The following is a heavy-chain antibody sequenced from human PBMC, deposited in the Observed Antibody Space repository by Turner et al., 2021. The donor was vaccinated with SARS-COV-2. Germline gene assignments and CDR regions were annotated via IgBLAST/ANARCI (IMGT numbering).Heavy chain of an antibody. CDR3: ARDSGDFDY. V-gene: IGHV3-30-3*01. CDR1: GFTFSSYV. D-gene: IGHD3-10*01. CDR2: ISYDGSNK. J-gene: IGHJ4*02. Sequence: QVQLVGSGGGVVQPGRSLRLSCAASGFTFSSYVMHWVRQAPGKGLEWVAVISYDGSNKYYADSVKGRFTISRDNSKNTLYLQMNSLRAEDTAVYYCARDSGDFDYWGQGTLVTVSS.